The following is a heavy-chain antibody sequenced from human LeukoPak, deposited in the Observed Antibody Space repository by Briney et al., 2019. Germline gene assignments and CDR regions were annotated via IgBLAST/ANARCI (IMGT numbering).Heavy chain of an antibody. CDR2: VYYSGST. Sequence: SETLSLTCTVSGDSISGYYWSWIRQPPGKGLEWIGYVYYSGSTNYNPSLKSRVTMSVDTSKDQFSLKLSSVTAADTAVYYCARHDYGDYVHFDYWGQGTLVTVSS. D-gene: IGHD4-17*01. CDR1: GDSISGYY. V-gene: IGHV4-59*01. J-gene: IGHJ4*02. CDR3: ARHDYGDYVHFDY.